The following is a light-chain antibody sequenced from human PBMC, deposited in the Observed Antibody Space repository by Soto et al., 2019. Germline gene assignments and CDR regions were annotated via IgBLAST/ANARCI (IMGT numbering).Light chain of an antibody. CDR2: AAS. V-gene: IGKV1-12*01. Sequence: DIRLTQSPSSVSASVGDRVTITCRASEDINTWLAWYQQKPGKAPNLLIYAASTLQRGVPSRFSGSGSGTDFTLTISSLQPEDFATYYCQQSYSTPQFGQGTRLEIK. CDR1: EDINTW. CDR3: QQSYSTPQ. J-gene: IGKJ5*01.